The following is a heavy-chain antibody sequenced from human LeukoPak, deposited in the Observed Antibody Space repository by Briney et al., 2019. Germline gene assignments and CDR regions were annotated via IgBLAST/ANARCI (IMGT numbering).Heavy chain of an antibody. CDR1: GGSISSGGYY. D-gene: IGHD7-27*01. V-gene: IGHV4-61*08. CDR3: ARGGGLGIARYFDF. J-gene: IGHJ4*02. CDR2: IYYSGST. Sequence: SETLSLTCTVSGGSISSGGYYWSWIRQSPGKGLEWIGYIYYSGSTNYNPSLKSRVTMSVDTSKNQFSLKLSSVTAADTAVYYCARGGGLGIARYFDFWGRGTLVTVSS.